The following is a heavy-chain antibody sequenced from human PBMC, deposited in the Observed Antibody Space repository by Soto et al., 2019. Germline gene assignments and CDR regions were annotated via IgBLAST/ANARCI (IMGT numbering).Heavy chain of an antibody. V-gene: IGHV4-59*02. CDR3: ARFRVRHSSGLPPFDP. Sequence: SETLSLTCSVSGGSVSNYYWSWVRQPPGKRLEWIGYIYYTGTHDYNPSLRGRATISVDTSKDQLSLKLNSVTAADTAIYYCARFRVRHSSGLPPFDPCGQGIPVTVSS. CDR1: GGSVSNYY. D-gene: IGHD3-22*01. J-gene: IGHJ5*02. CDR2: IYYTGTH.